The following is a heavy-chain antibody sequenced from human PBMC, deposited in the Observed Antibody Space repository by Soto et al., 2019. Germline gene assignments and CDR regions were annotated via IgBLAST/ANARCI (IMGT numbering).Heavy chain of an antibody. V-gene: IGHV3-9*01. CDR1: GFTFDDYA. J-gene: IGHJ4*02. Sequence: GGSLRLSCAASGFTFDDYAMHWVRQAPGKGLEWVSGISWNSGSIGYADSVKGRFTISRDNSKNSLYLQMNSLRAEDTALYYWAVGGLRFLEWAPFDYWGQGTLVTVSS. CDR2: ISWNSGSI. D-gene: IGHD3-3*01. CDR3: AVGGLRFLEWAPFDY.